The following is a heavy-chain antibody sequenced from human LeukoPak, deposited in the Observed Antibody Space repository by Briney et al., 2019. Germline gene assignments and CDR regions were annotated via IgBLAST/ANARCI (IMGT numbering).Heavy chain of an antibody. CDR2: ISGSGGST. J-gene: IGHJ4*02. D-gene: IGHD3-9*01. CDR1: GFTFSSYG. CDR3: AKGRDVLRYFDWLLFFGY. V-gene: IGHV3-23*01. Sequence: GGSLRLSCAASGFTFSSYGMSWVRQAPGKGLEWVSAISGSGGSTYYADSVKGRFTISRDNSKNTLYLQMNSLGAEDTAVYYCAKGRDVLRYFDWLLFFGYWGQGTLVTVSS.